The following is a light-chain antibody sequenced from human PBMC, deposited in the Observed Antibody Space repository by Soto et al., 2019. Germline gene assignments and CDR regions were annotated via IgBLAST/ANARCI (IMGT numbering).Light chain of an antibody. CDR3: QQYDSSTWTWT. CDR2: GAS. CDR1: QSVSSTY. V-gene: IGKV3-20*01. Sequence: EIVLTQSPGTLSLSPGERATLSCRASQSVSSTYLAWYQQKPGQAPRLLIYGASNRATGIPDRFSGGGSGTDFTLTISRLEPEDFAVYYCQQYDSSTWTWTFGQGTKVEI. J-gene: IGKJ1*01.